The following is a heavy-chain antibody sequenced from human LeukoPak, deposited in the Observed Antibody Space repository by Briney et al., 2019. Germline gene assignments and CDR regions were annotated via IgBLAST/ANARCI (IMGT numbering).Heavy chain of an antibody. CDR3: TRDRSRSEDD. D-gene: IGHD1-14*01. J-gene: IGHJ4*02. CDR2: INQGGSDK. Sequence: GGSLRLSCAASGFTFSGHWMSWVRQAPGKGLEWVANINQGGSDKYYVDSVKGRFTISRDNANNSLYLQMNSLRGEDTAVYYCTRDRSRSEDDWGQGTLVTVSS. V-gene: IGHV3-7*01. CDR1: GFTFSGHW.